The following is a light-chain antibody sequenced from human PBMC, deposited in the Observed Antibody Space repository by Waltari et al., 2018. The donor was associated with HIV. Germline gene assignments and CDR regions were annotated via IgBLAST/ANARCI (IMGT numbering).Light chain of an antibody. J-gene: IGLJ2*01. V-gene: IGLV3-19*01. CDR3: NSRDSKINIS. CDR2: GNN. CDR1: TLRKFY. Sequence: SSELTQDPAVSVALGQTVRITCQGDTLRKFYPSWYQQKPGQAPVLVIYGNNNRPSGIPDRFSGSTSGTTASLIITGAQAEDEADCYCNSRDSKINISFGGGTRLTVL.